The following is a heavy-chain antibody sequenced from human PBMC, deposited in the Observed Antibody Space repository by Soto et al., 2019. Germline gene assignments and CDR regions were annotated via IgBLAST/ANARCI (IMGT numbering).Heavy chain of an antibody. J-gene: IGHJ1*01. CDR3: ARADVHTPWYSGFFQH. V-gene: IGHV3-48*04. D-gene: IGHD6-13*01. CDR2: VSDDSTTI. CDR1: GFTFSIYS. Sequence: PGGSLRLSCAASGFTFSIYSMHWVRQAPGKGLEWVSYVSDDSTTINYADSVKGRFTISRDNAKNSLYLQMKSLRGEDTAVYYCARADVHTPWYSGFFQHWGQGGLVTGSS.